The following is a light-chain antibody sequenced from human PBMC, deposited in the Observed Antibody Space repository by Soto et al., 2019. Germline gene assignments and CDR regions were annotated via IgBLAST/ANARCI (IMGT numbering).Light chain of an antibody. CDR2: EVN. J-gene: IGLJ1*01. CDR1: SNDVGRFNY. V-gene: IGLV2-8*01. Sequence: QCVLTQAPAGSGSPGQSVTISCAGTSNDVGRFNYVSWYQRHPGKAPKLIIYEVNKRPSGVPDRFSGSKSGNTASLTVSGLQAEDEADYFCSSFVHGTSYVFGTGTKVTVL. CDR3: SSFVHGTSYV.